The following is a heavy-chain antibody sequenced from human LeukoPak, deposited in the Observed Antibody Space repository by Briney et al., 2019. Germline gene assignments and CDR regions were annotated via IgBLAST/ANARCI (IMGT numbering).Heavy chain of an antibody. CDR2: ISWNSGSI. V-gene: IGHV3-9*03. Sequence: GRSLRLSCAASGSTFDDYAMHWVRQAPGKGLEWVSGISWNSGSIGYADSVKGRFTISRDNAKNSLYLQMNSLRAEDMALYYCAKDTSRTREDAFDIWGQGTMVTVSS. J-gene: IGHJ3*02. CDR1: GSTFDDYA. D-gene: IGHD2-2*01. CDR3: AKDTSRTREDAFDI.